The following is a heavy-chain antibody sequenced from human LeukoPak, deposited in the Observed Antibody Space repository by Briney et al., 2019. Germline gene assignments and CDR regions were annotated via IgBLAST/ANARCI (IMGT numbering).Heavy chain of an antibody. J-gene: IGHJ1*01. CDR1: GGTFSSYA. V-gene: IGHV1-69*13. Sequence: ASVKVSCKASGGTFSSYAISWVRQAPGQGFEWMGGIIPIFGTANYAQKFQGRVTITADESTSTAYMELSSLRSEDTAVYYCARGGAARLHFQNWGQGTLVTVSS. D-gene: IGHD6-6*01. CDR2: IIPIFGTA. CDR3: ARGGAARLHFQN.